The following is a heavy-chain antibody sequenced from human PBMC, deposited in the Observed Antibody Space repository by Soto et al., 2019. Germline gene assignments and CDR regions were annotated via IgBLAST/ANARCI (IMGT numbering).Heavy chain of an antibody. Sequence: QVQLVESGGGVVQPGRSLRLSCAASGFTFSNYGMHWVRQAPGKGLEWVAVISYHVSDKYYADSVKGRFTISRDNSKNTLYLQMDSLRAEDTAVYYCAKDHLTTTVTTVGYWGQGTLVTVSS. CDR2: ISYHVSDK. CDR3: AKDHLTTTVTTVGY. V-gene: IGHV3-30*18. J-gene: IGHJ4*02. CDR1: GFTFSNYG. D-gene: IGHD4-17*01.